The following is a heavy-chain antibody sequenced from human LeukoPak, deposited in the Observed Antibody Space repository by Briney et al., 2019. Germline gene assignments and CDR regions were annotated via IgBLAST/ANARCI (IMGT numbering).Heavy chain of an antibody. J-gene: IGHJ4*02. CDR2: IRYDGSNK. D-gene: IGHD2-21*02. CDR3: ANAYCGGDCYSVDY. Sequence: PGGSLRLSCAASGFTFSSYGMHWVRQAPGKGLEWVAFIRYDGSNKYYADSVKGRFTISRDNSKNTLYLQMNSLRAEDTAVYYCANAYCGGDCYSVDYWGQGTLVTVSS. V-gene: IGHV3-30*02. CDR1: GFTFSSYG.